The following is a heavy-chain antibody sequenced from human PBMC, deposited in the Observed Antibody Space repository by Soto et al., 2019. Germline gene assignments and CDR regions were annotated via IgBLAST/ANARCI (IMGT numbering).Heavy chain of an antibody. CDR1: GFTFSSYW. CDR3: ARGPPDPYDGLGWFDP. V-gene: IGHV3-7*03. J-gene: IGHJ5*02. CDR2: IKQDGSEK. Sequence: GGSLRLSCAASGFTFSSYWMSWVRQAPGKGLEWVANIKQDGSEKYYVDSVKGRFTISRDNAKNSLYLQMNSLRAEDTAVYYCARGPPDPYDGLGWFDPWGQGTLVTVSS. D-gene: IGHD3-22*01.